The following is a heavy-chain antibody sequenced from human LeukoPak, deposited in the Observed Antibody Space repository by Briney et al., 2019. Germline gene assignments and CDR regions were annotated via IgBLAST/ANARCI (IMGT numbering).Heavy chain of an antibody. V-gene: IGHV1-24*01. J-gene: IGHJ4*02. CDR1: GYTFTGYY. Sequence: VASVKVSCKASGYTFTGYYMHWVRQAPGQGLEWMGGFDPEDGETIYAQKFQGRVTVTEDTSTDTAYMELSSLRSEDTAVYYCATDVSSSSSTLFDYWGQGTLVTVSS. D-gene: IGHD6-6*01. CDR2: FDPEDGET. CDR3: ATDVSSSSSTLFDY.